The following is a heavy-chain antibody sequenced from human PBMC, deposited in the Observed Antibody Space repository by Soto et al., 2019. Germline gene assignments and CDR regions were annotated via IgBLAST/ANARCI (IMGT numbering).Heavy chain of an antibody. CDR1: GGSISSYY. CDR2: IYYSGST. CDR3: ARDQVTIFGVVPTGWFDP. J-gene: IGHJ5*02. V-gene: IGHV4-59*01. D-gene: IGHD3-3*01. Sequence: PXETLSLTCTVSGGSISSYYWSWIRQPPGKGLEWIGYIYYSGSTNYNPSLKSRVTISVDTSKNQFSLKLSSVTAADTAVYYCARDQVTIFGVVPTGWFDPWGQGTLVTVSS.